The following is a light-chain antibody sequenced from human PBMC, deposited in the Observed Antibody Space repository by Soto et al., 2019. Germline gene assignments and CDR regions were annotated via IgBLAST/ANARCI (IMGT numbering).Light chain of an antibody. V-gene: IGKV3-15*01. CDR3: QQYNNWRT. CDR2: GAS. CDR1: QSVYSN. Sequence: EIVMTQSPATLSVSPGERATLSCRASQSVYSNLAWYQQKPGQAPRLLIYGASTRATGIPARFSGSGSGTEFTLTISSLQSGDFAVYYCQQYNNWRTFGQGTKVEIK. J-gene: IGKJ1*01.